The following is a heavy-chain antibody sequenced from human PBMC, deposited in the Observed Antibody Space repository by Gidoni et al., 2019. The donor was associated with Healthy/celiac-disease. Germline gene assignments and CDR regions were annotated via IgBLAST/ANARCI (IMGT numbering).Heavy chain of an antibody. CDR3: ARFIGQEVNSGMDV. V-gene: IGHV3-21*01. CDR1: GFTFSSYS. J-gene: IGHJ6*02. D-gene: IGHD3-16*02. CDR2: ISSSSSYI. Sequence: EVQLVESGGGLVKPGGSLRLSCAASGFTFSSYSMNWVRQAPGKGLEWVSSISSSSSYIYYADSVKGRFTISRDNAKNSLYLQMNSLRAEDTAVYYCARFIGQEVNSGMDVWGQGTTVTVSS.